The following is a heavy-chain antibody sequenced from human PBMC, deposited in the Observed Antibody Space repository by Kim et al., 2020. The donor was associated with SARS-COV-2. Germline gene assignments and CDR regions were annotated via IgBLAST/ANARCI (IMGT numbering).Heavy chain of an antibody. J-gene: IGHJ4*02. CDR3: AREGGSGWYRGYFDY. V-gene: IGHV3-30*07. D-gene: IGHD6-19*01. Sequence: SGKDRFTISRDNSKNTLYLQMNSLRAEDTAVYYCAREGGSGWYRGYFDYWGQGTLVTVSS.